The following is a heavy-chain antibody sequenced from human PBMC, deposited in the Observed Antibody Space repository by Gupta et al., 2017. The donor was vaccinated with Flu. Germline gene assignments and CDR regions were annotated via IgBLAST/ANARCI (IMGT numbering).Heavy chain of an antibody. V-gene: IGHV4-61*03. J-gene: IGHJ6*02. D-gene: IGHD5-12*01. CDR3: ARDRVAPYGMDV. Sequence: VSSGMFYWTWIRQHPVEGLEWIGYIYYTGSSSFNSSLKSRVSMSVDTAQNPCSLRLTSVTAADTAVYYCARDRVAPYGMDVWGQGTTGTVSS. CDR2: IYYTGSS. CDR1: VSSGMFY.